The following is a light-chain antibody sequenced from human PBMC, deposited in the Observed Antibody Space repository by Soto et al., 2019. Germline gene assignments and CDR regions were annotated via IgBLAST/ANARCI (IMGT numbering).Light chain of an antibody. V-gene: IGKV1-8*01. CDR3: QQYYSYPIT. CDR2: AAS. Sequence: IRMTQSPSSLSASTVYRVTITFLASQGISSYLAWYQQKPGKAPKLLIYAASTLQSGVPSRFSGSGSGTDFTLTISCLQSEDFATYYCQQYYSYPITFGQGTRLEIK. J-gene: IGKJ5*01. CDR1: QGISSY.